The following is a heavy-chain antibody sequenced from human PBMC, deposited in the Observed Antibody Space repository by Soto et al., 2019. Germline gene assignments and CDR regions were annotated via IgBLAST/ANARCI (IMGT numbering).Heavy chain of an antibody. Sequence: SETLSLTCTVSGGSISSGDCYWSWIRQPPGKGLEWIGYIYYSGSTYYNPALKSRVTISVDTSKSQFSLKLSSVTAADTAVYYCARADCSGATCLFDYWGQGTLVTVSS. CDR3: ARADCSGATCLFDY. CDR1: GGSISSGDCY. V-gene: IGHV4-30-4*01. CDR2: IYYSGST. J-gene: IGHJ4*02. D-gene: IGHD2-15*01.